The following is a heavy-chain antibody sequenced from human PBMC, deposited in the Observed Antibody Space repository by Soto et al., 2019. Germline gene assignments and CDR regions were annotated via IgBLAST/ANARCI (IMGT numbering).Heavy chain of an antibody. J-gene: IGHJ5*02. D-gene: IGHD3-3*01. CDR3: ARDGGFLERLSPPFDP. V-gene: IGHV4-4*07. Sequence: QVQLQESGPGLVKPSETLSLTCTVSGGSISSYYWSWIRQPAGKGLEWIGRIYTSGSTNYNPSLKSRVTMSVDTSKNQFSLKLSSVTAADTAVYYCARDGGFLERLSPPFDPWGQGTLVTVSS. CDR2: IYTSGST. CDR1: GGSISSYY.